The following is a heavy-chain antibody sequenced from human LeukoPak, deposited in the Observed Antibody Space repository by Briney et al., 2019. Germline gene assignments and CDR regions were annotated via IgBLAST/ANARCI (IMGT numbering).Heavy chain of an antibody. J-gene: IGHJ6*02. CDR3: ARQNTSGYYYYYYGMDV. V-gene: IGHV4-39*01. CDR2: IYYSGST. Sequence: SETLSLTCTVSGGSISSSSYYWGWIRQPPGKGLEWIGSIYYSGSTYYNPSLKSRVTISVDTSKNQFSLKLSSVTAADTAVYYCARQNTSGYYYYYYGMDVWGQGTTVTVSS. CDR1: GGSISSSSYY.